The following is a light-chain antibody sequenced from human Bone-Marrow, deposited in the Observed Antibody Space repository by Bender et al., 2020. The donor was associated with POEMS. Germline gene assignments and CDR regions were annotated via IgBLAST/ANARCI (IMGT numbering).Light chain of an antibody. CDR1: SSDIGGYDY. V-gene: IGLV2-14*03. CDR3: ASYTSSSTLV. J-gene: IGLJ2*01. CDR2: DVT. Sequence: QSVLAQPASVSGSPGQSITISCTGTSSDIGGYDYVSWYQQYPGKAPKLLISDVTNRPSEISHRFSGSKSGNTASLTISGLQPEDESTYYCASYTSSSTLVFGGGTTVTVL.